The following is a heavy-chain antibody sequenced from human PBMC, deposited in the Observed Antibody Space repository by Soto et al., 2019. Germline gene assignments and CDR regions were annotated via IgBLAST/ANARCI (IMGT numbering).Heavy chain of an antibody. J-gene: IGHJ5*01. CDR3: ARLWGIADHDS. D-gene: IGHD2-21*01. V-gene: IGHV1-69*12. CDR1: GITFKTYS. Sequence: QVQLVQSGAEVKKPGSSVKVPCKSSGITFKTYSVSWVRQAPGHGLEWMGGVIPILGKPMYAQKFQDRFTITADESSQTVFMELTSLTSDDTAVYYCARLWGIADHDSWGQGTRVTVSS. CDR2: VIPILGKP.